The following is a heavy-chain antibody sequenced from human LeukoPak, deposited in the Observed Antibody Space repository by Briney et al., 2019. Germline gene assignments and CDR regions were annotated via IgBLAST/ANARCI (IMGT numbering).Heavy chain of an antibody. D-gene: IGHD3-9*01. V-gene: IGHV4-34*01. CDR3: ARGPKYYDILTGGSYYYYYGMDV. J-gene: IGHJ6*02. CDR2: INHSGST. Sequence: SETPSLTCAVYGGSFSGYYWSWIRQPPGKGLEWIGEINHSGSTNYNPSLKSRVTISVDTSKNQFSLKLSSVTAADTAVYYCARGPKYYDILTGGSYYYYYGMDVWGQGTTVTVSS. CDR1: GGSFSGYY.